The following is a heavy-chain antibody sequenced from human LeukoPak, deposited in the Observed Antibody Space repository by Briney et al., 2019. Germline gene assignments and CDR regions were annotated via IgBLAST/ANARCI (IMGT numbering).Heavy chain of an antibody. CDR1: GYTFTSYY. V-gene: IGHV1-46*01. CDR2: INPSGGST. Sequence: GASVKVSCKASGYTFTSYYMHWVRQAPGQGLEWMGIINPSGGSTSYAQKFQGRVTMTRDTSISTVYMELSSLRSDDTAVYYCARADSVPAGDYHYWYMDVWGKGTTVTVSS. J-gene: IGHJ6*03. D-gene: IGHD2-2*01. CDR3: ARADSVPAGDYHYWYMDV.